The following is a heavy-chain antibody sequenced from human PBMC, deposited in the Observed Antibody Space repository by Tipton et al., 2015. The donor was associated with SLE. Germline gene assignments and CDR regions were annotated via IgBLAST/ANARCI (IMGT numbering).Heavy chain of an antibody. CDR3: ARRVDSGYDLNWFDP. J-gene: IGHJ5*02. V-gene: IGHV4-34*01. D-gene: IGHD5-12*01. CDR1: GGSFSGYH. CDR2: INHSGST. Sequence: GLVKPSETLSLTCAVYGGSFSGYHWTWIRQPPGKGLEWIGEINHSGSTNNNPSLKSRVTISVDTSKNQFSLKLNSVTAADTAVYYCARRVDSGYDLNWFDPWGQGTLISVSS.